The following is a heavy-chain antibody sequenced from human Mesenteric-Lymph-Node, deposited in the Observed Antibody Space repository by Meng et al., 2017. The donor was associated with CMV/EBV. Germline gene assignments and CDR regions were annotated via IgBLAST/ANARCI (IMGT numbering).Heavy chain of an antibody. CDR1: GGSFSGNF. V-gene: IGHV4-34*01. D-gene: IGHD7-27*01. Sequence: GSLRLSCAVHGGSFSGNFWSWIRQSPGKGLEWIGEINHSGSTNYNPSLTSRVTISIDTSKDQFSLKLFSVTAADSAMYYCARDGFDYTKLGTSNWFDPWGQETLVTVSS. CDR3: ARDGFDYTKLGTSNWFDP. CDR2: INHSGST. J-gene: IGHJ5*02.